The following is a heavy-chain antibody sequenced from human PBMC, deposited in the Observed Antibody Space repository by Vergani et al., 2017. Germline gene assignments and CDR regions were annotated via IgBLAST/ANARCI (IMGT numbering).Heavy chain of an antibody. CDR3: ARWAADPSDYYYYMDV. V-gene: IGHV4-61*02. CDR1: GGSISSGSYY. D-gene: IGHD6-13*01. J-gene: IGHJ6*03. Sequence: QVQLQESGPGLVKPSQTLSLTCTVSGGSISSGSYYWSWIRQPAGKGLEWIGRIYTSGSTNYNPSLKSRVTMSVDTSKNQFSLKLSSVTAADTAVYYCARWAADPSDYYYYMDVWGKGTTVIVSS. CDR2: IYTSGST.